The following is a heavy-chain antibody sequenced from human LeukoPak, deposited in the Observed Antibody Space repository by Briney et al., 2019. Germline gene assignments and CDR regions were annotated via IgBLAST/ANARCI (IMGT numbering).Heavy chain of an antibody. V-gene: IGHV3-20*04. CDR2: INWNGGST. D-gene: IGHD3-10*01. CDR1: GFTFDDYG. J-gene: IGHJ4*02. Sequence: GGSLRLSCAASGFTFDDYGMSWVRQAPGKGLEWVSGINWNGGSTYYADSVKGRFTISRDNSKNTLYLQMNSLRVEDTAVYYCAKDRGIISDYWGQGTLVTVSS. CDR3: AKDRGIISDY.